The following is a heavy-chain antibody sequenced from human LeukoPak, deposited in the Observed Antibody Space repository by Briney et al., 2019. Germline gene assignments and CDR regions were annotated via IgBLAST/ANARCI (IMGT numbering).Heavy chain of an antibody. CDR1: GFTFSSYG. CDR3: VKDLGGWFSDY. Sequence: GGSLRLSCAASGFTFSSYGMHWVRQAPGKGLEWVAVIWYDGSNKYYADSVKGRFTISRDNSKNTLYLQMSSLRAEDTAVYYCVKDLGGWFSDYWGQGTLVTVSS. J-gene: IGHJ4*02. V-gene: IGHV3-30*02. CDR2: IWYDGSNK. D-gene: IGHD6-19*01.